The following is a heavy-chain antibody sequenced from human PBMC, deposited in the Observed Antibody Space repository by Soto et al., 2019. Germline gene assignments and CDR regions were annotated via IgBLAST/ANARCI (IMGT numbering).Heavy chain of an antibody. V-gene: IGHV1-2*04. CDR3: ARGIAARPTTQYYYYYYYMDV. CDR1: GYTFTGYY. Sequence: ASVKVSCKASGYTFTGYYMHWVRQAPGQGLEWMGWINPNSGGTNYAQKFQGWVTMTRDTSISTAYMELSRLRSDDTAVYYCARGIAARPTTQYYYYYYYMDVWGKGTTVTVSS. J-gene: IGHJ6*03. D-gene: IGHD6-6*01. CDR2: INPNSGGT.